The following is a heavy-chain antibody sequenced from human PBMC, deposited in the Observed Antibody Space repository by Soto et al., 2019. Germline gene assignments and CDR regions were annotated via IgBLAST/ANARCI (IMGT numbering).Heavy chain of an antibody. V-gene: IGHV3-23*01. CDR1: GFTFSSDA. D-gene: IGHD3-16*02. Sequence: EVQLLESGGGLVQPGGSLRLSCAASGFTFSSDAMSWVRQAPGKGLEWVSTISGSGGSTYYADSVKGRFTISRDNSKNTLYLQMNSLRAEDTAVYYCAKENYDYIWGSYRYTRFGYFDDWGQGTLVTVSS. CDR2: ISGSGGST. CDR3: AKENYDYIWGSYRYTRFGYFDD. J-gene: IGHJ4*02.